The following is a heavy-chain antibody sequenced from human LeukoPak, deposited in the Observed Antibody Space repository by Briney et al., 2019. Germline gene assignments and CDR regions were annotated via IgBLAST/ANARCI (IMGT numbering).Heavy chain of an antibody. D-gene: IGHD2-2*02. Sequence: SETLSLTCTVSGGSISSGGYYWSWIRQHPGKGLEWIGYIYYSGSTYYNPSLKSRVTISVDTSKNQFSLKLSSVTAADTAVYYCARAGIPRLYFDPWGRGTLVTVSS. J-gene: IGHJ2*01. CDR2: IYYSGST. CDR1: GGSISSGGYY. V-gene: IGHV4-31*03. CDR3: ARAGIPRLYFDP.